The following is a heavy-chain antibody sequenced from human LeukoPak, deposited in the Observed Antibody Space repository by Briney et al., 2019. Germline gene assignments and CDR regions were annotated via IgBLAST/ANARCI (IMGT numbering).Heavy chain of an antibody. CDR1: GFTFSSYS. V-gene: IGHV3-48*01. CDR3: ARAPDYDFWSGYNTKRIYYFDY. J-gene: IGHJ4*02. CDR2: FSSSSSTI. D-gene: IGHD3-3*01. Sequence: GGSLRLSCAASGFTFSSYSMNWVRQAPGKGLEWVSYFSSSSSTIYYADSVKCRFTISRDNAKNSLYLQMNSLRAEDTAVYYCARAPDYDFWSGYNTKRIYYFDYWGQGTLVTVSS.